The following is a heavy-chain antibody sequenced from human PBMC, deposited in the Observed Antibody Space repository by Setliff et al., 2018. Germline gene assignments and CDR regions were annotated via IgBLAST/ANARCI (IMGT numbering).Heavy chain of an antibody. CDR1: GFSFSDYY. D-gene: IGHD3-22*01. CDR3: ARVHYETSTYSPTLFDH. J-gene: IGHJ4*02. CDR2: ISNDAYTI. V-gene: IGHV3-11*01. Sequence: PGGSLRLSCAASGFSFSDYYMMWIRQAPGKGLEWVSYISNDAYTIHYADSMKGRLTISRDNSKNSVFLQMNSLRVEDTAVYYCARVHYETSTYSPTLFDHWGQGAPVTVSS.